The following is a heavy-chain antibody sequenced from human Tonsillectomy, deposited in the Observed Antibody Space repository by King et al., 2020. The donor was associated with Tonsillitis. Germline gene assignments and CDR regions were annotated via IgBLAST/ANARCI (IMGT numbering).Heavy chain of an antibody. V-gene: IGHV5-51*01. CDR1: GYSFTSYW. D-gene: IGHD3-3*01. J-gene: IGHJ4*02. CDR2: IYPGDSDT. CDR3: ARRAITIFGSSIYYFDY. Sequence: QLVQSGAEVKKPGESLKISCKGSGYSFTSYWIGWVRQMPGKGLEWMGIIYPGDSDTRYSPSFQGQVTISADKSINTAYLQWSSLKASDTAIYYCARRAITIFGSSIYYFDYWGQGTLVTVSS.